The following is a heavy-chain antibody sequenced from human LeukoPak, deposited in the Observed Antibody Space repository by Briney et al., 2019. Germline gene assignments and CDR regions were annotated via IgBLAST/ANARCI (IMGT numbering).Heavy chain of an antibody. V-gene: IGHV3-23*01. CDR2: IGGSNGIT. J-gene: IGHJ4*02. D-gene: IGHD5-12*01. CDR1: RFTFNSYA. CDR3: ARNENSGWGYFDY. Sequence: GGSLRLSCAASRFTFNSYAMSWVRQAPGKGLEWVSVIGGSNGITFYVGSVKGRLTISGDNSKDTLYLQMNSLGAKDTAVYYCARNENSGWGYFDYWGQGTLVTVSS.